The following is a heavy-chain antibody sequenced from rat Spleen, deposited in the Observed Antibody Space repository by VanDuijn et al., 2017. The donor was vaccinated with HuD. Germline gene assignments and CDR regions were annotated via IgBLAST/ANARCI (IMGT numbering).Heavy chain of an antibody. CDR2: ISRDGGST. D-gene: IGHD1-11*01. CDR1: GFTFSGYW. CDR3: ARREYGGFFGYFDY. Sequence: EVQLVETGGGLVQPGESLKLSCVASGFTFSGYWMYWIRQAPGEGLEWISSISRDGGSTYYPDSVKGRFTVSRDNAKSTLYLQMDSLRSEDTATYYCARREYGGFFGYFDYWGQGVMVTVSS. V-gene: IGHV5-58*01. J-gene: IGHJ2*01.